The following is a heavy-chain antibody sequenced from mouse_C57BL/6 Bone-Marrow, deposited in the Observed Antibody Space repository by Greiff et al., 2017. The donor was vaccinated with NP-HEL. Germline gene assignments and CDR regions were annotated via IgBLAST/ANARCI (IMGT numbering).Heavy chain of an antibody. CDR3: AKKRGDDYDLYFDV. Sequence: VQLQESGPGLVQPSQSLSITCTVSGFSLTSYGVHWVRQSPGKGLEWLGVIWRGGSTDYNAAFMSRLSITKDNSKSQVFFKMNSLQADDTAIYYCAKKRGDDYDLYFDVWGTGTTVTVSS. CDR2: IWRGGST. D-gene: IGHD2-4*01. V-gene: IGHV2-5*01. J-gene: IGHJ1*03. CDR1: GFSLTSYG.